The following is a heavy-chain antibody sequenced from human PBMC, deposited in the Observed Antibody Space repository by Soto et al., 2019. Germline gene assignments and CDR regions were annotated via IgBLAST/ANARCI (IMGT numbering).Heavy chain of an antibody. V-gene: IGHV1-2*04. D-gene: IGHD6-13*01. Sequence: GXSVKLSCKASGYPFTGYYMHWVRQAPGQGLEWMGWINPNSGGTNYAQKFQGWVTMTRDTSISTAYMELSRLRSDDTAVYYCARGADSSSWYMDYYYYGMDVWGQGTTVTVSS. CDR2: INPNSGGT. CDR3: ARGADSSSWYMDYYYYGMDV. J-gene: IGHJ6*02. CDR1: GYPFTGYY.